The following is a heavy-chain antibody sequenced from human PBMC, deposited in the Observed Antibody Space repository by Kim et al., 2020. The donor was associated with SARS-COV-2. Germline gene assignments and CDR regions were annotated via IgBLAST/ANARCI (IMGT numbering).Heavy chain of an antibody. Sequence: GGSLRLSCAASGFTFSSYAMHWVRQAPGKGLEWVAVISYDGSNKYYADSVKGRFTISRDNSKNTLYLQMNSLRAEDTAVYYCARDRLDPGLADYYYYGMDVWAKGPRSPSP. D-gene: IGHD6-19*01. CDR3: ARDRLDPGLADYYYYGMDV. CDR1: GFTFSSYA. J-gene: IGHJ6*02. V-gene: IGHV3-30-3*01. CDR2: ISYDGSNK.